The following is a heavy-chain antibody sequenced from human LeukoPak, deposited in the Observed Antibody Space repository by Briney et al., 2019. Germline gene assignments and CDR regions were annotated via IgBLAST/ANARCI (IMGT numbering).Heavy chain of an antibody. CDR1: GFTFDDYA. CDR2: ISWNSGSI. D-gene: IGHD2-15*01. J-gene: IGHJ5*02. V-gene: IGHV3-9*01. CDR3: ARVGERSDCSGASCYQGSWFDP. Sequence: SLRLSCAASGFTFDDYAMHWVRQAPGKGLEGVSGISWNSGSICYADSVRGRFTISRDNAKNSLYLQMNSLRAEDTAVYYCARVGERSDCSGASCYQGSWFDPWGQGTLVTVSS.